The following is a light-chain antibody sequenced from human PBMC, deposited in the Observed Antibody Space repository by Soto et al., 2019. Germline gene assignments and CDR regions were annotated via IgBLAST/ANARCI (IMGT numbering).Light chain of an antibody. J-gene: IGKJ4*01. CDR1: QTISSW. CDR3: QQGYSIHALT. Sequence: DIKLPQSPSILSEAVGHRVNITCRASQTISSWLAWYQQKPGKAPKLLIYKASTLKSGVPSRFSGSGSGTEFTLTISTLQPDDYATYYCQQGYSIHALTFGGGTKV. V-gene: IGKV1-5*03. CDR2: KAS.